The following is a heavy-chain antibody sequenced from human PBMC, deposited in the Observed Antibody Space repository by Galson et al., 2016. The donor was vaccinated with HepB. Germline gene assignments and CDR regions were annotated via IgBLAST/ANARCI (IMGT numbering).Heavy chain of an antibody. J-gene: IGHJ6*02. CDR2: IHFDGFNT. CDR1: GFTFSSYS. V-gene: IGHV3-74*01. CDR3: VTEGYYGMDV. Sequence: SLRLSCAASGFTFSSYSMHWVRQAPGKGLVWVSRIHFDGFNTIYADSVKGRFTISRDNAKTTLYLQMNSLRAEDTAVYYGVTEGYYGMDVWGQGTTVTVSS.